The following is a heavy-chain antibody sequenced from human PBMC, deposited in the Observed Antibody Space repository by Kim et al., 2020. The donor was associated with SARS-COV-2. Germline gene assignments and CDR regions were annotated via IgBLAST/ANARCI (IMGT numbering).Heavy chain of an antibody. D-gene: IGHD3-22*01. Sequence: GGSLRLSCAASGFTVSSNYMSWVRQAPGKGLEWVSVIYSGGSTYYADSVKGRFTISRHNSKNTLYLQMNSLRAEDTAVYYCARDLTPIRGYYYDSSGPIQGAFDIWGQGTMVTVSS. CDR1: GFTVSSNY. J-gene: IGHJ3*02. CDR2: IYSGGST. CDR3: ARDLTPIRGYYYDSSGPIQGAFDI. V-gene: IGHV3-53*04.